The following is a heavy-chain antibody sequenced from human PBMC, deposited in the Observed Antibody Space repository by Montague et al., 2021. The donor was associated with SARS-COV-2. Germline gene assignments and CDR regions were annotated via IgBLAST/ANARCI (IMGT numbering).Heavy chain of an antibody. D-gene: IGHD3-10*01. CDR2: MNRNGDST. Sequence: SLRLSCAASTLTSDNYGMSWVRQVAGKGLEWVSGMNRNGDSTGYADSVRGRFTISRDNAKNSLYLQMNSLRGEDTAFYYCTRGFNYGPFDCWGQGTLVTVS. CDR1: TLTSDNYG. J-gene: IGHJ4*02. V-gene: IGHV3-20*04. CDR3: TRGFNYGPFDC.